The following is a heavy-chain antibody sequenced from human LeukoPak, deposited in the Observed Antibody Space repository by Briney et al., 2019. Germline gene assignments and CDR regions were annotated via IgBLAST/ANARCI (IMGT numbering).Heavy chain of an antibody. Sequence: PSETLSLTCTVSGGSISTYYWSWIRQPPGKGLEWIAYIDYRGSTTYNPSLRSRGTISVDTSRNQFSLKLSSVTAADTAVYYCARSRTGYSYDHAAFEIWGQGTMVTVSS. CDR2: IDYRGST. V-gene: IGHV4-59*01. J-gene: IGHJ3*02. CDR1: GGSISTYY. D-gene: IGHD5-24*01. CDR3: ARSRTGYSYDHAAFEI.